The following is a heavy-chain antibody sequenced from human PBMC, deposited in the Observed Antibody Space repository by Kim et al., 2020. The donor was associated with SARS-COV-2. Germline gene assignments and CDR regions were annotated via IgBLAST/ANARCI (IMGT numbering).Heavy chain of an antibody. Sequence: GGSLRLSCAASGFIFSDYYMSWIRQAPGKGLEWVSDISSSSSHTNYAESMKGRFTISRDNAKNSLYLQVNSLRVEDTAVYYCARDSRGYSYGANDYWGQGTLVTVSS. CDR2: ISSSSSHT. CDR3: ARDSRGYSYGANDY. V-gene: IGHV3-11*06. D-gene: IGHD5-18*01. J-gene: IGHJ4*02. CDR1: GFIFSDYY.